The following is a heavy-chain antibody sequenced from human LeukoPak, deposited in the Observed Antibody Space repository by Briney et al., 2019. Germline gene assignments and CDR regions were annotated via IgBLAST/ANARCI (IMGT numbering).Heavy chain of an antibody. CDR1: GGSISSYY. J-gene: IGHJ4*02. Sequence: PSETLSLTCTVSGGSISSYYWSWIRQPPGKGLEWIGYIYYSGSTNYNPSLKSRVTISVDTSKNQFSLKLSSVTAADTAVYYCARAHSGIPHVYFDYWGQGTLVTVSS. CDR3: ARAHSGIPHVYFDY. D-gene: IGHD1-20*01. CDR2: IYYSGST. V-gene: IGHV4-59*01.